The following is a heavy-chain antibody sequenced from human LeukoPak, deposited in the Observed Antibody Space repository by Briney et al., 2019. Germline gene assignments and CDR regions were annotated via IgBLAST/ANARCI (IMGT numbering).Heavy chain of an antibody. CDR3: AKAGAQVWYWYFDL. J-gene: IGHJ2*01. Sequence: PGGSLRLSCAASGFTFSSYAISCTLHAASTEKELVLAISSSGGSTYYADSVKGRFTISRDNSKNTLYPQMNSLRAEDTAVYYCAKAGAQVWYWYFDLWGRGNLVTVSS. D-gene: IGHD1-1*01. CDR2: ISSSGGST. V-gene: IGHV3-23*01. CDR1: GFTFSSYA.